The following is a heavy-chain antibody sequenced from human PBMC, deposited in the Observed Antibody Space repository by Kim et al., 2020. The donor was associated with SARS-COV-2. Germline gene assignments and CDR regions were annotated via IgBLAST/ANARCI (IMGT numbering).Heavy chain of an antibody. D-gene: IGHD3-3*01. J-gene: IGHJ4*02. V-gene: IGHV4-30-2*05. CDR3: ARDWGPIFGVVIDY. Sequence: NPSLKSRVTISVDTSKNQFSLKLSSVTAADTAVYYCARDWGPIFGVVIDYWGQGTLVTVSS.